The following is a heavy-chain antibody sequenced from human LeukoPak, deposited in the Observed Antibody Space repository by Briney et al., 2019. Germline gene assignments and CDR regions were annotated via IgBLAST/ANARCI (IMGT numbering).Heavy chain of an antibody. CDR1: GGTFSSYA. V-gene: IGHV1-46*01. CDR2: INPSGGST. J-gene: IGHJ6*02. D-gene: IGHD3-10*01. Sequence: ASVKVSCKASGGTFSSYAISWVRQAPGQGLEWMGIINPSGGSTSYAQKFQGRVTMTRDTSTSTVYMELSSLRSEDTAVYYCARDRKLYYYYGMDVWGQGTTVTVSS. CDR3: ARDRKLYYYYGMDV.